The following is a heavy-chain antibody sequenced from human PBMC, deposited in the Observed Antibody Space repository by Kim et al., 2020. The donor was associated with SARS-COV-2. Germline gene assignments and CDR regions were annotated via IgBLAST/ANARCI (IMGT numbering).Heavy chain of an antibody. Sequence: ASVKVSCKASGYTFTSYDINWVRQATGQGLEWMGWMNPNSGNTGYAQKFQGRVTMTRNTSISTAYMELSSLRSEDTAVYYCALPFMGTLYGDRPDAFDIWGQGTMVTVSS. CDR1: GYTFTSYD. V-gene: IGHV1-8*01. D-gene: IGHD4-17*01. CDR2: MNPNSGNT. CDR3: ALPFMGTLYGDRPDAFDI. J-gene: IGHJ3*02.